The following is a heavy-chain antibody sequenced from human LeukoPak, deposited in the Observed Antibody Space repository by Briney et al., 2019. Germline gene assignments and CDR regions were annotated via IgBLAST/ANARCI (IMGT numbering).Heavy chain of an antibody. J-gene: IGHJ5*02. CDR1: DGSINSYY. V-gene: IGHV4-4*09. D-gene: IGHD1-26*01. CDR2: IHSSGAT. Sequence: SETLSFSCSVADGSINSYYWSWIRQPPWKALEWIGYIHSSGATHYNPSLKSRVTTSLDTSKNQFSLKLSSVTAAVTAVYYCARLGSYSDHWGQGTLVTVSS. CDR3: ARLGSYSDH.